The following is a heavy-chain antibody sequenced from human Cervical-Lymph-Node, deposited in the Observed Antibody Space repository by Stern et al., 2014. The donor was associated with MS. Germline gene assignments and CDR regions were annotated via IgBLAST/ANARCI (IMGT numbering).Heavy chain of an antibody. V-gene: IGHV3-30*03. D-gene: IGHD3-10*01. CDR2: ATYDGSDQ. Sequence: QVQLVESGGGVVQPGKSLRLSCAASGFTFSDYGMHWVRQAPGKGLEWVALATYDGSDQYYADSVKGRFTVSRDNSKNTVLLQMNGLRHEDTAVYFCARDRGLTHYFYGMDVWGQGTTVTVSS. CDR3: ARDRGLTHYFYGMDV. J-gene: IGHJ6*02. CDR1: GFTFSDYG.